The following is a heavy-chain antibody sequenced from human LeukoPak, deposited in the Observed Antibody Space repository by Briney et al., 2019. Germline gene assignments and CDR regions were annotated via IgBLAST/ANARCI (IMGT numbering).Heavy chain of an antibody. Sequence: SETLSLTCTVSGGSISSYYWSWIRQPAGKGLEWIGRIYTSGSTNYNPSLKSRVTMSVGTFKNQFSLKLSSVTAADTAVYYCARGTIFGVVKDYFDYWGQGTLVTVSS. J-gene: IGHJ4*02. V-gene: IGHV4-4*07. D-gene: IGHD3-3*01. CDR2: IYTSGST. CDR1: GGSISSYY. CDR3: ARGTIFGVVKDYFDY.